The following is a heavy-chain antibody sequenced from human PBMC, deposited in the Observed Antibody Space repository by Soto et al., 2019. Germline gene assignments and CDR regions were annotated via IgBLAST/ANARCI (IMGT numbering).Heavy chain of an antibody. J-gene: IGHJ4*02. CDR3: AKEVDGYNKAMTD. Sequence: LRLSCAASGFTFSSYAMSWVRQAPGKGLEWVSGISVISGSGGSTYYADSVKGRFTISRDNSKNTLFLQMNSLRAEDTAAYYCAKEVDGYNKAMTDWGQGTLVTVS. CDR2: ISVISGSGGST. D-gene: IGHD5-12*01. V-gene: IGHV3-23*01. CDR1: GFTFSSYA.